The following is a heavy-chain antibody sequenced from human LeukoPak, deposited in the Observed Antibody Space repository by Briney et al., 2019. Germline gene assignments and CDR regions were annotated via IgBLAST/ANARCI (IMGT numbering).Heavy chain of an antibody. CDR2: ISWNSGSI. CDR1: GFTFDDYA. J-gene: IGHJ4*02. D-gene: IGHD6-6*01. CDR3: AKDLEYSSSSLDY. V-gene: IGHV3-9*01. Sequence: PGRSLRLSCAASGFTFDDYAMPWVRQAPGKGLEWVSGISWNSGSIGYADSVKGRFTISRDNAKNSPYLQMNSLRAEDTALYYCAKDLEYSSSSLDYWGQGTLVTVSS.